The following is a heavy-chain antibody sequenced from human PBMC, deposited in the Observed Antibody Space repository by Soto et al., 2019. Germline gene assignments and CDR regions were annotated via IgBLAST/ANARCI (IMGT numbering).Heavy chain of an antibody. V-gene: IGHV5-51*01. D-gene: IGHD2-8*01. CDR2: IYPGDSDT. J-gene: IGHJ3*02. CDR3: AMLSVLPLGGAFDI. Sequence: GESLKISCKGSGYSFTSYWIGWVRQMPGKGLEWMGIIYPGDSDTRYSPPFQGQVTITADKSISTAYLQWGSLKASDTSMYYCAMLSVLPLGGAFDIWGQGTMVTVSS. CDR1: GYSFTSYW.